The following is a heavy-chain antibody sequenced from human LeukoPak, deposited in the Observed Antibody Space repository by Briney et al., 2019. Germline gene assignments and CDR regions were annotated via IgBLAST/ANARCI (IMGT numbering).Heavy chain of an antibody. D-gene: IGHD5-18*01. CDR1: GYTFTGYY. CDR2: INPSSGGT. CDR3: AGRPDTSMVAIFDY. Sequence: ASVKVSCKASGYTFTGYYVHWVRQAPGQGLEWMGWINPSSGGTNYAQKFQGRVTMTGDTSISTAYMELSRLSSDDTAVYFCAGRPDTSMVAIFDYWGQGTLVTISS. V-gene: IGHV1-2*02. J-gene: IGHJ4*02.